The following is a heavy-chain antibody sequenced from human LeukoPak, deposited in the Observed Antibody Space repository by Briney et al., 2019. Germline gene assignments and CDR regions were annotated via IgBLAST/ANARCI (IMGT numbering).Heavy chain of an antibody. CDR3: TTDYVVVAAYFDY. CDR2: IKSKTDGGTT. D-gene: IGHD2-15*01. Sequence: PGGSLRLSCAASGFTFSSYAMSWVRQAPGKGLEWVGRIKSKTDGGTTDYAAPVKGRFTISRDDSKNTLYPQMNSLKTEDTAVYYCTTDYVVVAAYFDYWGQGTLVTVSS. J-gene: IGHJ4*02. V-gene: IGHV3-15*01. CDR1: GFTFSSYA.